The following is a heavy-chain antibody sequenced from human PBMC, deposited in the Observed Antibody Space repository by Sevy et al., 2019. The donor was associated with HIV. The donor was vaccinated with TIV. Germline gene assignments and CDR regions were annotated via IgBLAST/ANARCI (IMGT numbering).Heavy chain of an antibody. CDR2: ISSSGSTI. J-gene: IGHJ4*02. V-gene: IGHV3-11*01. D-gene: IGHD1-26*01. CDR1: GFTFSDYY. CDR3: ARGGIVGATHFDY. Sequence: GGSLRLSCAASGFTFSDYYMSWIRQAPGKGLEWVSYISSSGSTIYYADSVKGRFTMSRDNAKNSLYLQMNSLRAEDTALYYCARGGIVGATHFDYWGQGTLVTVSS.